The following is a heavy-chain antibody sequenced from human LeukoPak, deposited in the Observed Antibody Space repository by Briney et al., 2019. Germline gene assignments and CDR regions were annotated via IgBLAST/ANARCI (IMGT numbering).Heavy chain of an antibody. CDR2: INWNGGST. V-gene: IGHV3-20*04. Sequence: GGSLRLSCAASGFTFDDYGMSWVRQAPGKGLEWVSGINWNGGSTGYADSVKGRFTISRDNAKNSLYLQMNSLRAEDTALYYCARDTRPLAYSSGWYYFDYWGQGTLVTVSS. CDR3: ARDTRPLAYSSGWYYFDY. J-gene: IGHJ4*02. CDR1: GFTFDDYG. D-gene: IGHD6-19*01.